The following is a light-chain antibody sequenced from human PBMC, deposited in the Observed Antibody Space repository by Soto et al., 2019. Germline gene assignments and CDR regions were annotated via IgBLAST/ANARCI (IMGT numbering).Light chain of an antibody. J-gene: IGLJ1*01. Sequence: QSALTQPASVSGSPGQSITISCTGTSSDVGSYNLVSWYQQHPGKAPKLMIYEVSKRPSGVSNRFSGSKSGNTASLTISGLQAEYEADYYFCSYAGSSTLVFGTGTQLTVL. V-gene: IGLV2-23*02. CDR2: EVS. CDR1: SSDVGSYNL. CDR3: CSYAGSSTLV.